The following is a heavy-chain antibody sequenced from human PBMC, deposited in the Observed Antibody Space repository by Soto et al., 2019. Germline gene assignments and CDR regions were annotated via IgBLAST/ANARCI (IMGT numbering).Heavy chain of an antibody. J-gene: IGHJ6*02. CDR2: IYQSGST. CDR1: GGSISRGAYS. D-gene: IGHD3-3*01. Sequence: TSETLSLTCAVSGGSISRGAYSWSWIRQPPGKGLEWIGYIYQSGSTYYNPSLKSRVTITVDRSKNQFSLKLSSVTAADTAVYYCARDRPDLTYGMDVWGQGPTVTVSS. CDR3: ARDRPDLTYGMDV. V-gene: IGHV4-30-2*01.